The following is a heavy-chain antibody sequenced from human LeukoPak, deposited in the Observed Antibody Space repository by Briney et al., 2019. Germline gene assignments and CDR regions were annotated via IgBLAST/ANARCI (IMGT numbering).Heavy chain of an antibody. CDR1: GFTFSDHY. CDR3: ARVEMATNRGGLDY. Sequence: GGSLRLSCAASGFTFSDHYMSWIRQAPGKGLQWVSYISSGGYITYYADSVKGRFTISRDNAKNSLYLQMDSLRVEDTAVYYCARVEMATNRGGLDYWGQGTLVTVSS. J-gene: IGHJ4*02. V-gene: IGHV3-11*04. CDR2: ISSGGYIT. D-gene: IGHD5-24*01.